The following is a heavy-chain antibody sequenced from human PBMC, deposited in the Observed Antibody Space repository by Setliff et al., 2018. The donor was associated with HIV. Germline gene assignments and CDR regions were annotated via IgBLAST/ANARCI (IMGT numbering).Heavy chain of an antibody. CDR2: MHYGGFF. J-gene: IGHJ4*02. D-gene: IGHD3-10*01. CDR1: GGSFRGSRYY. Sequence: SETLSLTCTVSGGSFRGSRYYWGWIRQPPGKGLEWIGNMHYGGFFWYSPSLKGRVTITVDTSKNQFSLKLSSVTAADTAVYYCARPALGIGGGSRFDVWGQGTRVTVSS. CDR3: ARPALGIGGGSRFDV. V-gene: IGHV4-39*01.